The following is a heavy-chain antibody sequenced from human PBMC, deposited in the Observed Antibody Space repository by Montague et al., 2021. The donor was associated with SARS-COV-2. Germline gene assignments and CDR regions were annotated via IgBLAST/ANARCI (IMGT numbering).Heavy chain of an antibody. CDR1: GGSISGYY. CDR2: INQSGST. CDR3: ARVAGGYYHDSSAYFDY. J-gene: IGHJ4*02. D-gene: IGHD3-22*01. V-gene: IGHV4-34*01. Sequence: SETLSLTCAVYGGSISGYYWCWIRQPPGKGLEWIGEINQSGSTSYNPSLKSRVTLSVDTSKKQFSLKLSSLTAADTAVYYCARVAGGYYHDSSAYFDYWGQGSLVTVSS.